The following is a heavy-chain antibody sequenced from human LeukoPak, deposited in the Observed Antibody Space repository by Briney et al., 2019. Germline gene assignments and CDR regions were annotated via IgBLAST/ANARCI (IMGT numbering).Heavy chain of an antibody. D-gene: IGHD6-13*01. CDR2: ISSSGSTI. Sequence: GGSLRLSCAASGFTFSSYSMNWVRQAPGKGLEWVSYISSSGSTIYYADSVKGRFTISRDNAKNSLYLQMNSLRAEDTAVYYCASWYLGEYSSSWYRGADYDAFDIWGQGTMVTVSS. CDR3: ASWYLGEYSSSWYRGADYDAFDI. CDR1: GFTFSSYS. J-gene: IGHJ3*02. V-gene: IGHV3-48*01.